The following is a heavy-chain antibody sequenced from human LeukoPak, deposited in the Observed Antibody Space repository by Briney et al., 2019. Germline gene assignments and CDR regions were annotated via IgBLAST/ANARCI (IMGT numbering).Heavy chain of an antibody. CDR3: AKDQGNYGDGKVDAFDI. CDR1: GYTFTSYG. CDR2: ISAYNGNT. V-gene: IGHV1-18*01. J-gene: IGHJ3*02. Sequence: ASVKVSCKASGYTFTSYGISWVRQAPGQGLEWMGWISAYNGNTNYAQKLQGRVTMTTDTSTSTAYMELRSLRSDDTAVYYCAKDQGNYGDGKVDAFDIWGQGTMVTVSS. D-gene: IGHD4-17*01.